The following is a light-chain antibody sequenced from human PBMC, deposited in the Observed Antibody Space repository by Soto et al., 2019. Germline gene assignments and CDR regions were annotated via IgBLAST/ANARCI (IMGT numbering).Light chain of an antibody. CDR3: QQLNSYPLT. Sequence: DIQLTQSPSFLSASVGDRVTITCRASQGISSYLAWYQQKPGKAPKLLIYAASTLQSGVPSRFSGSRSGTEFTLTISRLQPEDFPTYYCQQLNSYPLTFAGGTKVEIK. J-gene: IGKJ4*01. V-gene: IGKV1-9*01. CDR2: AAS. CDR1: QGISSY.